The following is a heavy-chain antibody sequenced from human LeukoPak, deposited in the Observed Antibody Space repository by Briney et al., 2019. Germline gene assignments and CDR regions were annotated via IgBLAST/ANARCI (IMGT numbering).Heavy chain of an antibody. CDR1: GFTFSSYG. J-gene: IGHJ4*02. D-gene: IGHD4-11*01. Sequence: GGSLRLSCAVSGFTFSSYGMHWVRQAPGKGLEWVAVIWYDGSNKYYADSVKGRFSISRDSSKNTLDLQMNSLRAEDTAVYYCVRVGYTNYGIDYWGQGTLVTVSS. CDR3: VRVGYTNYGIDY. V-gene: IGHV3-33*01. CDR2: IWYDGSNK.